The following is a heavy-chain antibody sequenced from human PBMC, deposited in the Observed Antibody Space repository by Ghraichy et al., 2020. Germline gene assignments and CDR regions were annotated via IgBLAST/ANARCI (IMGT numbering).Heavy chain of an antibody. CDR3: ARDRYCGGDSCYPRPSSFDF. V-gene: IGHV4-34*01. CDR2: INTFGRT. J-gene: IGHJ4*02. CDR1: GGSFGGYY. Sequence: SETLSLTCAVSGGSFGGYYWNLIRQPPGKGLEWLGEINTFGRTNYNPSLGSRVTLSVDTFNNQFSLRLASVTAADTATYYCARDRYCGGDSCYPRPSSFDFWGQGTLVSVSS. D-gene: IGHD2-21*02.